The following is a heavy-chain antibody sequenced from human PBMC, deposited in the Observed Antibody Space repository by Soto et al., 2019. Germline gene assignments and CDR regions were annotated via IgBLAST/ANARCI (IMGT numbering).Heavy chain of an antibody. CDR3: ARSPQSRGLYCSSTSCYAGWFDP. V-gene: IGHV1-69*02. CDR2: IIPILGIA. D-gene: IGHD2-2*01. J-gene: IGHJ5*02. CDR1: GGTFSSYT. Sequence: QVQLVQSGAEVKKPGSSVKVSCKASGGTFSSYTISWVRQAPGQGLEWMGRIIPILGIANYAQKFQGRVTITADKSTSTAYMELSSLRSEDTAVYYCARSPQSRGLYCSSTSCYAGWFDPWGQGTLVTVSS.